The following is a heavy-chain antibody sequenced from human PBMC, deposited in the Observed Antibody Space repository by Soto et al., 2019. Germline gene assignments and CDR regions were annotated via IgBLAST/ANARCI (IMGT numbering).Heavy chain of an antibody. CDR3: TTARGTYGVEYFQH. D-gene: IGHD4-17*01. Sequence: GGSLRLSCAASGFTFSNAWMSWVRQAPGKGLEWVGRIKSETDGGTTDYAAPVKGRFTISRDDSRNTLSLQMNSLKTEDTAVYYCTTARGTYGVEYFQHWGQGTLVTVSS. CDR1: GFTFSNAW. CDR2: IKSETDGGTT. V-gene: IGHV3-15*01. J-gene: IGHJ1*01.